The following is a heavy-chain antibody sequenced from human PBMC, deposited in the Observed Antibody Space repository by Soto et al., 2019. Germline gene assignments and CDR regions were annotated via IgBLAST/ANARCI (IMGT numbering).Heavy chain of an antibody. CDR1: GGSIRSSDYY. D-gene: IGHD6-13*01. CDR2: VYYSEST. Sequence: SETLSLTCTVSGGSIRSSDYYWSWIRQPPGKGLEWIGYVYYSESTYFNPSLQSRGIISLDTSKNQFSLKLTSVTAADTAVYCCARVIIAEAGTSGFDYWGQGTLVTVSS. CDR3: ARVIIAEAGTSGFDY. V-gene: IGHV4-30-4*01. J-gene: IGHJ4*02.